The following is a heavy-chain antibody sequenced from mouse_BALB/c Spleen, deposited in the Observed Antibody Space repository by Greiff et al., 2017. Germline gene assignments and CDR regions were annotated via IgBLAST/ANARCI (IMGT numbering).Heavy chain of an antibody. Sequence: EVQLQESGPGLVKPSQSLSLTCTVTGYSITSDYAWNWIRQFPGNKLEWMGYISYSGSTSYNPSLKSRISITRDTSKNQFFLQLNSVTTEDTATYYCARGGYGYYYFDYWGQGTTLTVSS. CDR3: ARGGYGYYYFDY. CDR1: GYSITSDYA. D-gene: IGHD2-2*01. J-gene: IGHJ2*01. V-gene: IGHV3-2*02. CDR2: ISYSGST.